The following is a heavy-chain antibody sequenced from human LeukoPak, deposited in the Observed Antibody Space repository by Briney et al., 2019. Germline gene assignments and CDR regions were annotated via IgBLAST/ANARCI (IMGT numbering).Heavy chain of an antibody. CDR3: ARATTTGYYYGMDV. J-gene: IGHJ6*02. CDR2: IIPIFGIA. Sequence: GASVKVSCKASGGTFSSYAISWVRQAPGQGLEWMGRIIPIFGIANYAQKFQGRVTITADKSTSTAYMEPSSLRSEDTAVYYCARATTTGYYYGMDVWGQGTTVTVSS. D-gene: IGHD1-1*01. V-gene: IGHV1-69*04. CDR1: GGTFSSYA.